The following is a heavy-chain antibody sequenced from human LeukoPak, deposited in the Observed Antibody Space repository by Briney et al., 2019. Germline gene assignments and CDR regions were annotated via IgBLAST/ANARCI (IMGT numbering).Heavy chain of an antibody. V-gene: IGHV3-74*01. CDR2: INSDGSST. J-gene: IGHJ4*02. Sequence: PGVPLRLSCAATGFTFGNYWMHWVRQAPGKGPVWVSRINSDGSSTSYADSVQGRFTISRDNAKNTLFLQMNSLRVEDTAVYYCASTNRLDYWGQGTLVTVSS. D-gene: IGHD2/OR15-2a*01. CDR1: GFTFGNYW. CDR3: ASTNRLDY.